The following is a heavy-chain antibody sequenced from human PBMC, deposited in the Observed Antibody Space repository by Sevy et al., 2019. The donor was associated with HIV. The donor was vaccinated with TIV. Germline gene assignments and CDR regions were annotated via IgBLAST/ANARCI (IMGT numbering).Heavy chain of an antibody. CDR3: AKRGGQYDLGMDV. J-gene: IGHJ6*02. CDR1: GFTISRFE. V-gene: IGHV3-48*03. CDR2: ISSSGDTT. D-gene: IGHD3-3*01. Sequence: GGSLRLSCAASGFTISRFEMNWVRQAPGKGLEWVSYISSSGDTTDYADSVRGRFTISRDNAKKSLYLQMNSLRAEDTAIYYCAKRGGQYDLGMDVWGQGTTVTVSS.